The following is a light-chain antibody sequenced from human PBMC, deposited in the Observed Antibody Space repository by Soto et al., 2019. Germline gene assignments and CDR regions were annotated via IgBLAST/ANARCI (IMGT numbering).Light chain of an antibody. CDR1: QTVGSSY. Sequence: EIVLTQSPGTLSLSPGERATLSCRASQTVGSSYLAWYQQKPGQAPRLLVYGASTRASGIPYRLSGTRSGTDFTITISRLEPEEFAVYYCQQYGSSPRTFGKRTKVE. CDR3: QQYGSSPRT. V-gene: IGKV3-20*01. J-gene: IGKJ1*01. CDR2: GAS.